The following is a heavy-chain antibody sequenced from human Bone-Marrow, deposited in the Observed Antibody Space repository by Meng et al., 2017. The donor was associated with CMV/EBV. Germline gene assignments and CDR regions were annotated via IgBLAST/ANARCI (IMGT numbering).Heavy chain of an antibody. CDR3: ARSKRDSSSLYYFDY. CDR2: ISAYNGNT. CDR1: GYTFTSYG. V-gene: IGHV1-18*01. J-gene: IGHJ4*02. Sequence: ASVKVSCKASGYTFTSYGISWVRQAPGQGLEWMGWISAYNGNTNYAQKLQGRVTITADKSTSTAYMELSSLRSEDTAVYYCARSKRDSSSLYYFDYWGQGTLVTVSS. D-gene: IGHD6-6*01.